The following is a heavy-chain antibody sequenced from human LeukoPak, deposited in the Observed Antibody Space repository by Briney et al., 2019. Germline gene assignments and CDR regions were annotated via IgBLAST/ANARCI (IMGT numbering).Heavy chain of an antibody. CDR1: GYTFTSYD. J-gene: IGHJ6*02. V-gene: IGHV1-8*01. D-gene: IGHD3-3*01. Sequence: ASVKVSCKASGYTFTSYDINWVRQAAGQGLEWMGWMNPNSGNTGYAQKFQGRVNMTRNTSISTAYMELSSLRSEDTAVYYCARGPDGTYYDFWSGYWNYYYYGMDVWGQGTTVTVSS. CDR2: MNPNSGNT. CDR3: ARGPDGTYYDFWSGYWNYYYYGMDV.